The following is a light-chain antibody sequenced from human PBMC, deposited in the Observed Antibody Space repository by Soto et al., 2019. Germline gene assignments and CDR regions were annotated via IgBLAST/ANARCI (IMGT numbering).Light chain of an antibody. J-gene: IGKJ4*01. CDR1: QSVLYNSDNKNY. CDR2: WAS. Sequence: DIVMTQSPDSLAVSLGERATINCKSSQSVLYNSDNKNYLAWYQQKAGQPPKLLIYWASTRDSGVPDRFSGSGSGADFTLTINNLQAEDVAVYYCQQYYTTLSFGGGTKGEIK. CDR3: QQYYTTLS. V-gene: IGKV4-1*01.